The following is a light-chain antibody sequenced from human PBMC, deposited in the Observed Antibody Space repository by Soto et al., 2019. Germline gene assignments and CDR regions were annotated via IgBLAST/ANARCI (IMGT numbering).Light chain of an antibody. V-gene: IGKV1-5*01. CDR3: QQSNRPIT. CDR1: QSISSW. J-gene: IGKJ5*01. CDR2: DAT. Sequence: FQLPQTPSALSASVGDRVTITCRASQSISSWLAWYQQKPGKAPKLLVYDATSLESGVSSRFSGSGYGTDFTLSINNLQPDDIATYYCQQSNRPITLGQGTRLEIK.